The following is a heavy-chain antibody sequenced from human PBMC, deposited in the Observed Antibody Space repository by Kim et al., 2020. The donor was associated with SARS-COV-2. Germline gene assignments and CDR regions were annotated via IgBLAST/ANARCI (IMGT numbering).Heavy chain of an antibody. D-gene: IGHD2-15*01. V-gene: IGHV5-51*01. J-gene: IGHJ4*02. CDR3: ARIGDY. CDR2: PGDSDT. Sequence: PGDSDTRYSPSFQGQITISADKSISTAYLQWSSLKASDTAMYYCARIGDYWGQGTLVTVSS.